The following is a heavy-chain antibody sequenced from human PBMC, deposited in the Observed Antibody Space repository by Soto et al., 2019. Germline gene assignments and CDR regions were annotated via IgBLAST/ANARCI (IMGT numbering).Heavy chain of an antibody. Sequence: ASVKVSCKASGYTFTSYGISWVRQAPGQGLEWMGWISAYNGNTNYAQKLQGRVTMTTGTSTSTAYMELRSLRSDDTAVYYCARALMYYDFWSGYKYYYGMDVWGQGTTVTVSS. D-gene: IGHD3-3*01. CDR3: ARALMYYDFWSGYKYYYGMDV. J-gene: IGHJ6*02. CDR2: ISAYNGNT. CDR1: GYTFTSYG. V-gene: IGHV1-18*04.